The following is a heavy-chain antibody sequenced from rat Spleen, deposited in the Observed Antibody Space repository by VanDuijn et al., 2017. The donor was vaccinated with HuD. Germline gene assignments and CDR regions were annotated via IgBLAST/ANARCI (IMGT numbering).Heavy chain of an antibody. CDR3: ARRDGNYRD. CDR2: ISYEGSST. V-gene: IGHV5-22*01. Sequence: EVQLVESGGGLVQPGRSLKLSCAASGFTFSDYYMAWVRQAPKKGLEWVASISYEGSSTYYGDSVKGRFTISRDNAKSTLYLQMNSLRSEDTATYYCARRDGNYRDWGQGVMVTVSS. D-gene: IGHD1-10*01. J-gene: IGHJ2*01. CDR1: GFTFSDYY.